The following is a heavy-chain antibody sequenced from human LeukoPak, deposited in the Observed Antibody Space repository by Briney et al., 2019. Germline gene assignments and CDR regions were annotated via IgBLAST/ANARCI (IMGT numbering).Heavy chain of an antibody. CDR3: AKGSGSGYYYSSDY. Sequence: GGSLRLSCAASGFTFDDYAMHWVRQAPGKGLEWVSGISWNSGSIGYADSVKGRFTITRDNAKNSLYLQMNSLRAEDTALYYCAKGSGSGYYYSSDYWAREPWSPSPQ. D-gene: IGHD3-22*01. V-gene: IGHV3-9*01. CDR1: GFTFDDYA. CDR2: ISWNSGSI. J-gene: IGHJ4*02.